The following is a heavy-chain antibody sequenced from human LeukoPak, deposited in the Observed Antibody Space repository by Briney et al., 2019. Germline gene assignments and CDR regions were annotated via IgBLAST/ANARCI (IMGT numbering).Heavy chain of an antibody. CDR1: GFIFSNYA. V-gene: IGHV3-23*01. D-gene: IGHD6-13*01. CDR2: ISDSGGNT. Sequence: GGSLRLSCVASGFIFSNYAMSWVRQAPGKGLEWVSTISDSGGNTYYADSVKGRFTISRDNSRNTLYLQMNSLRAEDTAEYYCAKGSSISWHYFDFWGQGTLVTVSS. CDR3: AKGSSISWHYFDF. J-gene: IGHJ4*02.